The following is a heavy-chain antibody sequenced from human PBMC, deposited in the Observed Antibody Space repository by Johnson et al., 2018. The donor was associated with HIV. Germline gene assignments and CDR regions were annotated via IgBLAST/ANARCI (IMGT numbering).Heavy chain of an antibody. CDR3: AKSYSSSWYTDAFDI. CDR1: GFTFDDYA. CDR2: IAATGDT. V-gene: IGHV3-23*04. D-gene: IGHD6-13*01. Sequence: VQLVESGGGLVQPGRSLRLSCAASGFTFDDYAMHWVRQAPGKGLEWVSGIAATGDTYYPGSVKGRFTISRDNSKNTLYLQMNSLRAEDTAVYYCAKSYSSSWYTDAFDIWGQGTMVTVSS. J-gene: IGHJ3*02.